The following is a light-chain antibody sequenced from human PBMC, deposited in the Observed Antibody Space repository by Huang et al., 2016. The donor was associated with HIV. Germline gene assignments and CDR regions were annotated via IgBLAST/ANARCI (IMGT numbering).Light chain of an antibody. CDR1: QNLLYNSNNKNY. CDR3: QQYYSSLWT. V-gene: IGKV4-1*01. J-gene: IGKJ1*01. CDR2: WAA. Sequence: DIVMTQSPDSLTVSLGERATIHCKSSQNLLYNSNNKNYLNWYQQKPGQPPKLRIYWAAARESGVPDRFSGSGSGTNFTLNINSLQAEDVAVYYCQQYYSSLWTFGQGTKVEIK.